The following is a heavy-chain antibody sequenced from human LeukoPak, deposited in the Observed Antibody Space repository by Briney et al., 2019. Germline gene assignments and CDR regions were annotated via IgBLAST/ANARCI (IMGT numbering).Heavy chain of an antibody. CDR3: ARDGTLLRSRRGGDYEDWMILYYGMDV. Sequence: GASVKVSCKAFGYTFTGYYMHWVRQAPGQGLEWMGWIDPNSGGTNYAQKFQGRVTMTRDTSISTAYMELSRLRSDDTAVYYCARDGTLLRSRRGGDYEDWMILYYGMDVWGQGTTVTVSS. CDR2: IDPNSGGT. J-gene: IGHJ6*02. D-gene: IGHD4-17*01. V-gene: IGHV1-2*02. CDR1: GYTFTGYY.